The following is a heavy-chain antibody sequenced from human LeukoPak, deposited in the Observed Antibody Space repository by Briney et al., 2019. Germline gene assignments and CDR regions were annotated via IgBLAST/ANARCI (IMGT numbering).Heavy chain of an antibody. CDR2: ISYSGRI. J-gene: IGHJ4*02. D-gene: IGHD2-15*01. V-gene: IGHV4-59*11. Sequence: SETLSLTCTVSGGPISSHYWSWIRHPPGEGLERIGYISYSGRINYTPSLKSRVTLSLDTSKNQFSLTLTSVTAADTAVYYCARGAGWWDYWGQGTLVTVSS. CDR3: ARGAGWWDY. CDR1: GGPISSHY.